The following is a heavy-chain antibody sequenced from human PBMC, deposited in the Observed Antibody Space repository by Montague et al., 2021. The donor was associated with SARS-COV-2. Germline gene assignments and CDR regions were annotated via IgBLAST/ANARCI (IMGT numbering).Heavy chain of an antibody. V-gene: IGHV4-59*08. CDR1: GGSISSYY. J-gene: IGHJ3*02. Sequence: SETLSLTCTVSGGSISSYYWSWIRQPPGKGLEWIGYIYYSGSTXXXPSXXXRVTISVDTSKNQFSLKLSSVTAADTAVYYCARTYYGILTGYYNRGAFDIWGQGTMVTVSS. CDR2: IYYSGST. CDR3: ARTYYGILTGYYNRGAFDI. D-gene: IGHD3-9*01.